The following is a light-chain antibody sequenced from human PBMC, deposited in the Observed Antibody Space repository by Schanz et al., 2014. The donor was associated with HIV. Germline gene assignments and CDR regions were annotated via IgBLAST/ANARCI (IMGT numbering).Light chain of an antibody. CDR1: SSDVGGYNY. CDR2: DVT. V-gene: IGLV2-11*01. J-gene: IGLJ2*01. Sequence: QSALTQPRSVSGSPGQSVTISCTGTSSDVGGYNYVSWYQQCPGKAPKLVIYDVTIRPSGVPDRFSGSKSGNTASLTISGLQAEDEADYYCSSYTSSILIFGGGTKVTVL. CDR3: SSYTSSILI.